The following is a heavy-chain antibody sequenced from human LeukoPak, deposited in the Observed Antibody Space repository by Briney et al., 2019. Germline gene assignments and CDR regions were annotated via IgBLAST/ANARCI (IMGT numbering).Heavy chain of an antibody. CDR2: IKSKTDGGTT. D-gene: IGHD3-10*01. J-gene: IGHJ4*02. CDR3: TTDAPGGLFDF. V-gene: IGHV3-15*01. CDR1: GFTFSDAW. Sequence: GGSLRLSCAASGFTFSDAWMSWVRQAPGKGPEWVGRIKSKTDGGTTDYAAPVKGRFRISRDDSKNTLYLQMNSLKTEDTAVYYCTTDAPGGLFDFWGQGTLVTVSS.